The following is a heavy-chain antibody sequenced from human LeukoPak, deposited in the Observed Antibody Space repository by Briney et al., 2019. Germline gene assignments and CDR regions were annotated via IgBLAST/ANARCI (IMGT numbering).Heavy chain of an antibody. D-gene: IGHD2/OR15-2a*01. CDR2: IYDSGNE. CDR3: ARQISDYYYYYMDV. V-gene: IGHV4-39*01. CDR1: GGYISTSALY. Sequence: SETVPLTCTVSGGYISTSALYWGWIRQPPGKGPEWNGSIYDSGNEFYNPSLKSRVTISADTSKNQFSLKLNSVTAADTAMYYCARQISDYYYYYMDVWGEGITVTVSS. J-gene: IGHJ6*03.